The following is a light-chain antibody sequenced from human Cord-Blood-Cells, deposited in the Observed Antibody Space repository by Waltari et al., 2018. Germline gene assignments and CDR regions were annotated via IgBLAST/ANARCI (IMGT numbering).Light chain of an antibody. J-gene: IGLJ1*01. CDR2: EVS. V-gene: IGLV2-14*01. CDR3: SSYTSSSTYV. CDR1: SSDSGGYNY. Sequence: QSALTQPASVSGSPGQSITIPRTGPSSDSGGYNYVPWYHKHPGKAPKLMIYEVSNRASGVSNRFSGSKSGNTASLTISGLQAEDEADYYCSSYTSSSTYVFGTGTKVTVL.